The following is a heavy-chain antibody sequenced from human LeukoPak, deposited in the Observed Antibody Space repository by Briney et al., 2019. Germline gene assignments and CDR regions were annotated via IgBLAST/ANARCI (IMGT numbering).Heavy chain of an antibody. Sequence: GGSLRLSCAASGFTFSSYAMSWVRQAPGKGLEWVSAISGSGGSTYYADSVKGRFTISRDNSKNTLHLQMNSLRAEDTAVYYCAKGGSSSWYGGGFDYWGQGTLVTVSS. CDR1: GFTFSSYA. V-gene: IGHV3-23*01. D-gene: IGHD6-13*01. CDR2: ISGSGGST. CDR3: AKGGSSSWYGGGFDY. J-gene: IGHJ4*02.